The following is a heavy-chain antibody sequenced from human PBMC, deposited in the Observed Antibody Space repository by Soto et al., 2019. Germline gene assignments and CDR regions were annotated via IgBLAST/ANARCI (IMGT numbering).Heavy chain of an antibody. D-gene: IGHD3-3*01. V-gene: IGHV3-23*01. CDR1: GFTFSSSA. J-gene: IGHJ6*03. CDR2: SSGSGGSS. CDR3: AKDTFGVVSFSIDYYYMDV. Sequence: EVQLLESGGGLVQPGGSLRLSCAASGFTFSSSAMSWVRQAPGTVLEWVTASSGSGGSSYYAASVKGRFTISRDNPKNELNMLMNSLRAEDSAVYYCAKDTFGVVSFSIDYYYMDVWGQGTTVTVSS.